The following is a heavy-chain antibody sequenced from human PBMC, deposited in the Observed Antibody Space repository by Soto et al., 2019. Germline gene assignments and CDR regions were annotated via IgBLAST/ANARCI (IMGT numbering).Heavy chain of an antibody. V-gene: IGHV3-74*01. CDR1: GFTFSSYW. CDR3: ARDRAYSGYDN. J-gene: IGHJ4*02. Sequence: PGGSLRLSCAASGFTFSSYWMHWVRQAPGKGLVWVARIKNDGSRTSYADSVKGRFTISRDNAKNTLYLQMNTLRAEDTAVYYCARDRAYSGYDNWGQGTLVTVSS. D-gene: IGHD5-12*01. CDR2: IKNDGSRT.